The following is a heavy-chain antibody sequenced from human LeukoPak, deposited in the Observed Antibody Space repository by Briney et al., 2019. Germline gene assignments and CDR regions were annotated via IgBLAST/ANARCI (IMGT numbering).Heavy chain of an antibody. CDR2: IYPDDSDT. CDR3: ARQADSSAFAY. V-gene: IGHV5-51*01. J-gene: IGHJ4*02. Sequence: GESLKISFKGSGYKFTSYWIGWVRQMPGKGLEWMGIIYPDDSDTRYSPSLQGQVTISADKSIDTAYMQWSSLEASDTAMYYCARQADSSAFAYWGQGTLVTVSS. CDR1: GYKFTSYW. D-gene: IGHD3-22*01.